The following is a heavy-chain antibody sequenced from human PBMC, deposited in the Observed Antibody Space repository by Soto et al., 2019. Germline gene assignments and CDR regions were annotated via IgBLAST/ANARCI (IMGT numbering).Heavy chain of an antibody. CDR1: GGSISSYY. D-gene: IGHD3-22*01. V-gene: IGHV4-59*01. J-gene: IGHJ6*02. CDR2: IYYSGST. CDR3: ARGGGPYYYDSSGGRYYYYGMDV. Sequence: SETLSLTCTVSGGSISSYYWSWIRQPPGKGLEWIGYIYYSGSTNYNPSLKSRVTISVDTSKNQFSLKLSSVTAADTAVYYCARGGGPYYYDSSGGRYYYYGMDVWGQGTTVTVSS.